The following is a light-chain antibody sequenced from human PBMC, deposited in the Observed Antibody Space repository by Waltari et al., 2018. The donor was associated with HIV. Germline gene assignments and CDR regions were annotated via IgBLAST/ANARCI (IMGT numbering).Light chain of an antibody. CDR3: CSYAGSYTWV. CDR2: DVS. J-gene: IGLJ3*02. V-gene: IGLV2-11*02. CDR1: SSYVGGYNY. Sequence: QSALPQPRSVSGSPGQSVTISCPGTSSYVGGYNYVFWYQQHPGKAPKLMIYDVSKRPSGVPDRFSGSKSGNTASLTISGLQAEDEADYYCCSYAGSYTWVFGGGTKLTVL.